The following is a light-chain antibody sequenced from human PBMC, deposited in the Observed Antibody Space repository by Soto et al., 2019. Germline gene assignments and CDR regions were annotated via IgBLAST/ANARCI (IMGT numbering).Light chain of an antibody. Sequence: EIVMTQSPATLSVSPGERATLSCRASQSVSSNLAWYQQKPGQAPRLLIYGASTRATGIPARFSGSGYGKEFTLTISSLQSEDFAVYYCQQYNNWPPKTFGQGTRWIS. CDR1: QSVSSN. J-gene: IGKJ1*01. V-gene: IGKV3-15*01. CDR2: GAS. CDR3: QQYNNWPPKT.